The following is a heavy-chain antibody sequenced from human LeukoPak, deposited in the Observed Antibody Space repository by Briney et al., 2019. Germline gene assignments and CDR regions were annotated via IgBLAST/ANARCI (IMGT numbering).Heavy chain of an antibody. CDR1: GFTFSTYE. J-gene: IGHJ4*02. CDR2: ISTGGSII. Sequence: GGSLRLSCAASGFTFSTYEMSWGRQAPGKGLGWGSHISTGGSIIYYADSVKGRFTISRDNTQNSLYLQMNSLRAEDTAVYYCATAYSGYYTYYFDYWGQGTLVTVSS. D-gene: IGHD3-22*01. V-gene: IGHV3-48*03. CDR3: ATAYSGYYTYYFDY.